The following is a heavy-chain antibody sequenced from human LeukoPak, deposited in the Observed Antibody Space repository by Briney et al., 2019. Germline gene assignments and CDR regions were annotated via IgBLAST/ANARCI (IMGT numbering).Heavy chain of an antibody. CDR1: GLTVTSYA. CDR3: ARAYDFWSGSDAFDI. CDR2: ISGSGDST. V-gene: IGHV3-23*01. D-gene: IGHD3-3*01. Sequence: GRSLRLSCPASGLTVTSYAMSSARQPPGNGREWDSAISGSGDSTYYADSVKGRFTISRDNSKNTLYLQMNSLRAEDTAVYYCARAYDFWSGSDAFDIWGQGTMVTVSS. J-gene: IGHJ3*02.